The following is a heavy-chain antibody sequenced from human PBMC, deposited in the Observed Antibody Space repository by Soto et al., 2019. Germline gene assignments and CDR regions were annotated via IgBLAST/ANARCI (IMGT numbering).Heavy chain of an antibody. J-gene: IGHJ4*02. CDR1: GYTFTTYG. V-gene: IGHV1-18*01. CDR3: ARGRYGDY. CDR2: ISAYSGKT. D-gene: IGHD4-17*01. Sequence: QVQLVQSGAEVKKPGASVKVSCKASGYTFTTYGISWVRQAPGQGLEWVGWISAYSGKTKYAQKLQGRVTVTTDTSTSTAYMEVRSLRSDDPAVYYCARGRYGDYWGQGTLVTTSS.